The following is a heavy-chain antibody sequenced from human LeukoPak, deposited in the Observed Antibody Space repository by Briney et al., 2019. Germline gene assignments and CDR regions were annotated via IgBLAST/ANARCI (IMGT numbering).Heavy chain of an antibody. J-gene: IGHJ6*03. CDR1: GFTFSSYW. CDR3: ARGTAAATYYYYYYMDV. Sequence: GGSLRLSCAASGFTFSSYWMSWVRQAPGKGLEWVANIKQDGSEKYYVDSVKGRFTISRDNAKNSLYLRMNSLRAEDTAVYYCARGTAAATYYYYYYMDVWGKGTTVTVSS. V-gene: IGHV3-7*01. CDR2: IKQDGSEK. D-gene: IGHD6-13*01.